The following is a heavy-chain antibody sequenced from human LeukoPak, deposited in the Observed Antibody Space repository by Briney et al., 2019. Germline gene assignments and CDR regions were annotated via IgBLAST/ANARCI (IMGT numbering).Heavy chain of an antibody. V-gene: IGHV5-51*01. CDR1: GYTFTSYW. J-gene: IGHJ4*02. CDR2: VHPGDSDT. Sequence: GESLKISCKGSGYTFTSYWIGWVRQMPGKGLEWMGVVHPGDSDTRYSPSFEGQVTISVDKSISTAYLQWSSLKASDTAIYYCARSPCNSYDYWGQGTLVT. CDR3: ARSPCNSYDY. D-gene: IGHD2-8*01.